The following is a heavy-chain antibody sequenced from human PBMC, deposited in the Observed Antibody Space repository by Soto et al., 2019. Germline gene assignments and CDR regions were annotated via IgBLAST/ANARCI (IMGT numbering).Heavy chain of an antibody. CDR1: GFTVSNNY. J-gene: IGHJ4*02. CDR2: IYSGGST. Sequence: EVQLVESGGGLIQPGGSLRLSCAASGFTVSNNYMSWVRQAPGKGLECVSVIYSGGSTYYADSVKGRFTISRDNSKNTVDGQMNSLRAGGTAVYFWGRGGGHYYDSWGQGTLVTVSS. D-gene: IGHD3-22*01. V-gene: IGHV3-53*01. CDR3: GRGGGHYYDS.